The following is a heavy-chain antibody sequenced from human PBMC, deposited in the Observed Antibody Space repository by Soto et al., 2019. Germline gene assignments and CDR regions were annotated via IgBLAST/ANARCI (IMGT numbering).Heavy chain of an antibody. Sequence: QVHLVQSGAEVKKPGSSVKVSCKASGGSFRRYAISWVRQAPGQGLEWMGGILPIFRSPSHAQKFQGRVTITADESTSTAFLELTSLTSEDTAIYYCVIXXXTSTSCSYYFYGLDVWGQGTTVTVSS. CDR1: GGSFRRYA. D-gene: IGHD2-2*01. CDR2: ILPIFRSP. J-gene: IGHJ6*02. CDR3: VIXXXTSTSCSYYFYGLDV. V-gene: IGHV1-69*01.